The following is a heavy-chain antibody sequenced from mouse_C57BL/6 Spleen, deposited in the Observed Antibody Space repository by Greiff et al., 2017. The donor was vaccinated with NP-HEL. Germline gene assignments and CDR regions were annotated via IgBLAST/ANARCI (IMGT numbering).Heavy chain of an antibody. V-gene: IGHV1-69*01. D-gene: IGHD3-3*01. J-gene: IGHJ2*01. CDR3: ALKLLYYFDY. Sequence: VQLQQPGAELVMPGASVKLSCKASGYTFTSYWMHWVKQRPGQGLEWIGEIDPSDSYTNYNQKFKGKSTLTVDKSSSTAYMQLSSLTSEDSAVYYCALKLLYYFDYWGQGTTLTVSS. CDR1: GYTFTSYW. CDR2: IDPSDSYT.